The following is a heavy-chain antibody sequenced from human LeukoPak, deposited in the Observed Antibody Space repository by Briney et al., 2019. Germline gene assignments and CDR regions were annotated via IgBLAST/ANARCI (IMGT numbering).Heavy chain of an antibody. V-gene: IGHV4-30-2*01. CDR2: IYHSEST. D-gene: IGHD1-26*01. CDR1: GGSISSGGYS. Sequence: SETLSLTCAVSGGSISSGGYSWSWIRQPPGKGLEWIGYIYHSESTYYNPSLKSRVTISVDRSKNQFSLKLSSVTAADTAVYYCARGVVGAPDYWGQGTLVTVSS. J-gene: IGHJ4*02. CDR3: ARGVVGAPDY.